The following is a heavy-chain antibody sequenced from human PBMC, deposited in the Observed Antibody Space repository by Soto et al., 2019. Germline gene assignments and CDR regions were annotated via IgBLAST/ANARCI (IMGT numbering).Heavy chain of an antibody. CDR1: GGSISSYY. D-gene: IGHD1-26*01. CDR3: ARGARLLYFDY. V-gene: IGHV4-59*01. CDR2: IYYSGST. J-gene: IGHJ4*02. Sequence: SSETLSLTCTVSGGSISSYYWSWIRQPPGKGLEWIGYIYYSGSTNYNPSLKSRVTISVDTSKNQFSLKLSSVTAADTAVYYCARGARLLYFDYWGQGTLVTVSS.